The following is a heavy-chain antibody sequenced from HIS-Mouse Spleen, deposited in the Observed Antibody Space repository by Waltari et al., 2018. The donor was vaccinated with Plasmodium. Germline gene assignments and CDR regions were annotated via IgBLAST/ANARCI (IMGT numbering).Heavy chain of an antibody. J-gene: IGHJ2*01. CDR1: GFPFGSYW. CDR2: IKQDGSEK. V-gene: IGHV3-7*01. Sequence: EVQLVESGGGLVKPGGSLRLPCAASGFPFGSYWMSWVRQAPGKGLEWVANIKQDGSEKYYVDSVKGRFTISRDNAKNSLYLQMNSLRAEDTAVYYCASSWYWYFDLWGRGTLVTVSS. CDR3: ASSWYWYFDL. D-gene: IGHD6-13*01.